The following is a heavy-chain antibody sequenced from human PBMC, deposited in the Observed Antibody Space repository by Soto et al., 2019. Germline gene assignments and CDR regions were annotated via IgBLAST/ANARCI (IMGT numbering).Heavy chain of an antibody. J-gene: IGHJ4*02. D-gene: IGHD2-8*01. CDR1: GFTFSSYG. Sequence: PGGSLRLSCAASGFTFSSYGMHWVRQAPGKGLEWVAVIWYDGSNKYYADSVKGRFTISRDNSKNTLYLQMNSLRAEDTAVYYCARDPLGPYCTNGVCYQFDYWGQGTLVTVSS. CDR3: ARDPLGPYCTNGVCYQFDY. CDR2: IWYDGSNK. V-gene: IGHV3-33*01.